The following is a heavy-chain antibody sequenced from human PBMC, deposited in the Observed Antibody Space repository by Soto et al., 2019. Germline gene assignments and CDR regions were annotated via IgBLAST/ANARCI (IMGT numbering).Heavy chain of an antibody. Sequence: QITLKESGPTLVKPTQTLTLTCTFSGFSLTTRGVGVGWIRQPPGQALEWLALIYWDDEERYSPSLKPRLPITKDTSKNQVVLTMTNLDPVDTATYYCVRNTFDYWGQGILVSVSS. V-gene: IGHV2-5*02. CDR3: VRNTFDY. J-gene: IGHJ4*02. D-gene: IGHD3-3*01. CDR1: GFSLTTRGVG. CDR2: IYWDDEE.